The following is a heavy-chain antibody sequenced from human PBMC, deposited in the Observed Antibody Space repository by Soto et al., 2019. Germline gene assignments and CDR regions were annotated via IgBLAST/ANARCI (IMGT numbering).Heavy chain of an antibody. V-gene: IGHV3-74*01. D-gene: IGHD6-25*01. CDR3: ARMGSQRYYYYGMDV. CDR1: GFTFSSYW. Sequence: PGGSLRLSCAASGFTFSSYWMHWVRQAPGKGLEWISRISSDGSCISYADSVKGRFTISRDNAKNSLYLQMNSLRAEDTAVYYCARMGSQRYYYYGMDVWGQGTTVTVSS. J-gene: IGHJ6*02. CDR2: ISSDGSCI.